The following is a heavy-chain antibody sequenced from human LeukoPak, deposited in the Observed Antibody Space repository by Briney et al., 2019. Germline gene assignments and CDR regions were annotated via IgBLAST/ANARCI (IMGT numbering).Heavy chain of an antibody. CDR1: GGTLNSYA. CDR3: ARTRELLYFDY. J-gene: IGHJ4*02. CDR2: IIPIFGTA. V-gene: IGHV1-69*05. D-gene: IGHD1-26*01. Sequence: SVNVSCKASGGTLNSYAISWVRQAPGQGLEWMGGIIPIFGTANYAQKFQGRVTITTDESTSTAYMELSSLRSEDTAVYYCARTRELLYFDYWGQGTLVTVSS.